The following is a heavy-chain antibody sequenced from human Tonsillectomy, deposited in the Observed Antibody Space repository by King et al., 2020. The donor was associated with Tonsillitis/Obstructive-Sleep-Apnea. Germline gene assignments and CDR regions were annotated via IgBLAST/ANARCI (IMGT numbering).Heavy chain of an antibody. CDR3: ARRKYSIITGPDWYFDL. Sequence: QLQESGPGLVKPSETLSLTCTVSGGSISSSSYYWGWIRQPPGKGLEWIGCSYYSGSTYYNPSLQSRVTISVDTSKNQFSLELSSVTAADTAVYYCARRKYSIITGPDWYFDLWGRGTLVIVSS. V-gene: IGHV4-39*01. CDR2: SYYSGST. D-gene: IGHD6-6*01. J-gene: IGHJ2*01. CDR1: GGSISSSSYY.